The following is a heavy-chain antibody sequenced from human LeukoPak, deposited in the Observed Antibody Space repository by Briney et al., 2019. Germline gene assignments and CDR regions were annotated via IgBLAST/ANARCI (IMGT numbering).Heavy chain of an antibody. V-gene: IGHV1-69*06. D-gene: IGHD6-19*01. CDR2: IIPIFGTA. CDR3: ASTPQWLVPQNFDY. CDR1: GGTFSSYA. Sequence: SVKVSCKASGGTFSSYAISWVRQAPGQGLEWMGGIIPIFGTANYAQKFQGRATITADKSTSTAYMELSSLRSEDTAVYYCASTPQWLVPQNFDYWGQGTLVTVSS. J-gene: IGHJ4*02.